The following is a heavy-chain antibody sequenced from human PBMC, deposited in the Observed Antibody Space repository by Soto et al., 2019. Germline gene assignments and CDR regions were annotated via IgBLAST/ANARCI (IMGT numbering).Heavy chain of an antibody. J-gene: IGHJ6*02. CDR3: ARDDRLRYPKRNYYYGMEV. CDR2: IYYSGST. V-gene: IGHV4-31*01. D-gene: IGHD4-17*01. Sequence: QVQLQESGPGLVKPSQTLSLTCTVSGGSISSGGYYWSWIRQHPGKGLEWIGYIYYSGSTYYNPSRESLDTNTVDTTKNQSPRKLSSVTAEDTAVYYCARDDRLRYPKRNYYYGMEVRGQGNTVNGAS. CDR1: GGSISSGGYY.